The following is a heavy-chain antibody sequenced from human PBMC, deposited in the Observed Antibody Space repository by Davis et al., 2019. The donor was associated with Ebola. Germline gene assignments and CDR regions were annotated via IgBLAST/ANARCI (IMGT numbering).Heavy chain of an antibody. CDR3: ARGRLGVCGYRLCSAFDI. J-gene: IGHJ3*02. CDR1: GFTFSDYY. Sequence: PGGSLRLSCAASGFTFSDYYMSWIRQAPGKGLEWVSYISSSGSTIYYADSVKGRFTISRDNAKNSLYLQMNSLRAEDTAVYYCARGRLGVCGYRLCSAFDIWGQGTMVTVSS. D-gene: IGHD5-18*01. CDR2: ISSSGSTI. V-gene: IGHV3-11*04.